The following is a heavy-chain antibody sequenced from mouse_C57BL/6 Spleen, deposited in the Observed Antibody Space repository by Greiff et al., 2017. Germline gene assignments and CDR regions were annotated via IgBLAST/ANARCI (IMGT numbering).Heavy chain of an antibody. Sequence: VQLQEPGAELVKPGASVKMSCKASGYTFTSYWITWVKQRPGQGLEWIGDIYPGSGSTNYNEKLKSKATLTVDTSSSTAYMQLSSLTSEDSAVYYCARRTYYSNYDWYFDVWGTGTTVTVSS. J-gene: IGHJ1*03. CDR1: GYTFTSYW. V-gene: IGHV1-55*01. CDR2: IYPGSGST. CDR3: ARRTYYSNYDWYFDV. D-gene: IGHD2-5*01.